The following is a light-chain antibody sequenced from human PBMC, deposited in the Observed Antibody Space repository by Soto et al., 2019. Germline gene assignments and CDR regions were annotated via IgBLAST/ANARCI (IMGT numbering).Light chain of an antibody. J-gene: IGKJ1*01. Sequence: EIVLTQSPATLSLSPGERATLSCRASQSVSSYLAWYQQKPGQSPRLLIYDASNRATGIPAMCSGSGSGTDFTLTISSLEPEDFAVYYCQQRSNWWTFGQGTKVEIK. CDR2: DAS. V-gene: IGKV3-11*01. CDR1: QSVSSY. CDR3: QQRSNWWT.